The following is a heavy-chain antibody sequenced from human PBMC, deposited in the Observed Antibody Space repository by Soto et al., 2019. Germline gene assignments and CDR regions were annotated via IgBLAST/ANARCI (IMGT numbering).Heavy chain of an antibody. J-gene: IGHJ5*02. CDR2: ISGSGGHL. V-gene: IGHV3-23*01. Sequence: GGSLRLSCAASGFSFANYAMSWVRQTPGKGLEWVSSISGSGGHLYYTGSVKGRFTISRDNSKNTLYLQMNSLRADDTAVYYCAKGDNFDFWGTFNSSAPWGQGTLVTVSS. CDR3: AKGDNFDFWGTFNSSAP. D-gene: IGHD3-3*01. CDR1: GFSFANYA.